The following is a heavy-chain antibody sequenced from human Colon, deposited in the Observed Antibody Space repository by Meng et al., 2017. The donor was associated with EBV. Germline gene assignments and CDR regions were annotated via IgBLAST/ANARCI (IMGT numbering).Heavy chain of an antibody. D-gene: IGHD2-21*01. J-gene: IGHJ4*02. CDR1: GGSISMSHW. CDR2: VYHTGST. V-gene: IGHV4-4*02. CDR3: ARVWQSLTACFDS. Sequence: QVQFRSSGPGPVRPSGSLCLTCAVSGGSISMSHWWTWVRQPPGKGLEWIGEVYHTGSTKYNPSLKSRLTISVDKSKNQFSLNLTSVASADTAVYYCARVWQSLTACFDSWGQGTLVTVSS.